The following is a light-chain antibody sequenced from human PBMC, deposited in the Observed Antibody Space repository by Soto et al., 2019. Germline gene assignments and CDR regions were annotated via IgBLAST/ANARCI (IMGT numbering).Light chain of an antibody. J-gene: IGKJ4*01. CDR2: GAS. CDR1: QNIDIF. CDR3: QQSYSAPPLT. V-gene: IGKV1-39*01. Sequence: DIQMTQSPPSLSASVGDRVTISCRASQNIDIFLNWYHQKPGRAPNLLIYGASTLQNGVPSRFSGRGSGTDFSLTISGLQPEDFGTYYCQQSYSAPPLTFGAGTKV.